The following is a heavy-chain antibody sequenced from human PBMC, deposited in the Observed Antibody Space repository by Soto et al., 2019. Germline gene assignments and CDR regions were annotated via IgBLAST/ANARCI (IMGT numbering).Heavy chain of an antibody. Sequence: HPGGSLRLSCAASGFTFSNHWMSWVRQAPGKGLEWVANIKLDGSEKYYVDSVKGRFTISRDNAKNSLYLQMNSLRAEDTAVYYCASATVGRGGVAYWGQGTLVTVSS. CDR2: IKLDGSEK. CDR3: ASATVGRGGVAY. V-gene: IGHV3-7*03. D-gene: IGHD3-16*01. CDR1: GFTFSNHW. J-gene: IGHJ4*02.